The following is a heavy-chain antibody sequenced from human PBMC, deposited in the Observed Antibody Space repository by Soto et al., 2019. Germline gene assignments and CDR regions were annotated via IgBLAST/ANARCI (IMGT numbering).Heavy chain of an antibody. J-gene: IGHJ4*02. V-gene: IGHV3-23*01. Sequence: GESLKISCAASGFTFSSYAMSWVRQTPGKGLEWVSAISGSGGSTYYADSVKGRFTISRDNSKNTLYLQMNSLRAEDTAVYYCAKEVDEYYYGSGSYFPFDYWGQGTLVTVSS. CDR2: ISGSGGST. CDR1: GFTFSSYA. CDR3: AKEVDEYYYGSGSYFPFDY. D-gene: IGHD3-10*01.